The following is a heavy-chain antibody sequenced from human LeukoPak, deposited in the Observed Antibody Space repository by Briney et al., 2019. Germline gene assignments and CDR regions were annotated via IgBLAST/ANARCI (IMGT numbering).Heavy chain of an antibody. J-gene: IGHJ6*02. V-gene: IGHV6-1*01. Sequence: SQTLSLTCAISGDIVSSNSAAWNWIRQSPSRGLEWLGRTYYRSKWYNDYAVSVKSRITINPDTSKNQFSLQLNSVTPEDTAVYYCARWRGNGYGGNSAGPYYYYYYGMDVWGQGTTVTVSS. CDR1: GDIVSSNSAA. CDR3: ARWRGNGYGGNSAGPYYYYYYGMDV. CDR2: TYYRSKWYN. D-gene: IGHD4-23*01.